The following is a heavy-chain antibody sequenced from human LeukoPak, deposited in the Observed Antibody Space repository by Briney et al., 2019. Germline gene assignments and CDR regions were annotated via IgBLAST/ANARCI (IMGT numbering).Heavy chain of an antibody. Sequence: GGSLRLSCAASGFTFSNYAMSWVRQAPGKGLEWVSAISESGETIYYADSVKGRFTISRDNSKNTVFLQMNNLSAEDTAIYYCSKGQELDDGVMDSWGRGTLVIVSS. J-gene: IGHJ5*01. CDR1: GFTFSNYA. CDR2: ISESGETI. CDR3: SKGQELDDGVMDS. V-gene: IGHV3-23*01. D-gene: IGHD1-1*01.